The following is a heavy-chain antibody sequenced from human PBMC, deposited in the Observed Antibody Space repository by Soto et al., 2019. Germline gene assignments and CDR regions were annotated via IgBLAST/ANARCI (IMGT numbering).Heavy chain of an antibody. D-gene: IGHD6-19*01. CDR1: GYTFTGYY. CDR3: ARCFSSCFYGGYYFDY. V-gene: IGHV1-2*04. J-gene: IGHJ4*02. Sequence: SVKVSCKASGYTFTGYYMHWVRQAPGQGLEWMGWINPNSGGTNYAQKFQGWVTMTRDTSISTAYMELSRLRSDDTAVYYCARCFSSCFYGGYYFDYCGQGTMVTVSS. CDR2: INPNSGGT.